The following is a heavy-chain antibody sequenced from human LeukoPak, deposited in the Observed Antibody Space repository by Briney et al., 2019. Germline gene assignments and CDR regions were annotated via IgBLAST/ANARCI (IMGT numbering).Heavy chain of an antibody. CDR2: IWYDGSNK. V-gene: IGHV3-33*06. J-gene: IGHJ4*02. D-gene: IGHD6-19*01. Sequence: GGSLRLSCAASGFTFSSYGMHWVRQAPGKGLEWVAVIWYDGSNKYYADSVKGRFTISRDNSKNTLYLQMDSLRAEDTAVYYCANLYRSGWYFDYWGQGTLVTVSS. CDR1: GFTFSSYG. CDR3: ANLYRSGWYFDY.